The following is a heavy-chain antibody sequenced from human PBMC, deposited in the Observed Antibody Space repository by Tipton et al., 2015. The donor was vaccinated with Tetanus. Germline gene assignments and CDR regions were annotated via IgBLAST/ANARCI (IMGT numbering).Heavy chain of an antibody. Sequence: TLSLTCSVSGASLGSSYWGWVRQAPGKGLEWIGYITYGGNTFLNPSLQGRVPLGIDRPKSQFSLRLTSVTAADTAVYFCARESIRLIGSPLHRWMDDWGQGTLVAVSP. CDR3: ARESIRLIGSPLHRWMDD. CDR2: ITYGGNT. CDR1: GASLGSSY. V-gene: IGHV4-59*01. J-gene: IGHJ4*02. D-gene: IGHD4-23*01.